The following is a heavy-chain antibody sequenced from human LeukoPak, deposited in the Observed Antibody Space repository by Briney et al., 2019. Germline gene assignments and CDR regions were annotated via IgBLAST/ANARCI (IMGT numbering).Heavy chain of an antibody. V-gene: IGHV4-4*07. Sequence: SETLSHTCTVSGGSISSYYWSWIRQPAGKGLEWIGRIYTSGSTYYNPSLKSRVTMSVDTSKNQFSLKLSSVTAADTAVYYCRAAVGISAEYFQHWGQGTLVTVSS. CDR2: IYTSGST. D-gene: IGHD6-13*01. CDR3: RAAVGISAEYFQH. CDR1: GGSISSYY. J-gene: IGHJ1*01.